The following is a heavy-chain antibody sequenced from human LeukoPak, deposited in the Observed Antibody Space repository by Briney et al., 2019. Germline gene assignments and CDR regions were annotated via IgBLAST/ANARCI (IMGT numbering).Heavy chain of an antibody. CDR3: AKDVQWELLDYFDY. V-gene: IGHV3-23*01. D-gene: IGHD1-26*01. Sequence: GGALRLSCAASGFTFSRYAMSWLRQAPGKGLDGVSAISGSGGSTYYADSVKGRFTIPRDNSKNTLYLQMNNLRAEDTAVYYCAKDVQWELLDYFDYWGQGTLVTVSS. J-gene: IGHJ4*02. CDR1: GFTFSRYA. CDR2: ISGSGGST.